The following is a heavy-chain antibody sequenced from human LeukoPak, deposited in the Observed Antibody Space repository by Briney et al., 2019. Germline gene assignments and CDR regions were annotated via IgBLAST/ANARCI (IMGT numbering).Heavy chain of an antibody. CDR3: ARDLVTVTKGFDI. CDR2: ISYIGST. CDR1: GDSFSSHY. V-gene: IGHV4-59*11. D-gene: IGHD4-17*01. J-gene: IGHJ3*02. Sequence: SESLSLTCAVSGDSFSSHYWTWIRQPPGKGLEWIGYISYIGSTNYNPSLKSRVTISIDTSKNQFSLKLSSVTAADTAVYYCARDLVTVTKGFDIWGQGTMVSVSS.